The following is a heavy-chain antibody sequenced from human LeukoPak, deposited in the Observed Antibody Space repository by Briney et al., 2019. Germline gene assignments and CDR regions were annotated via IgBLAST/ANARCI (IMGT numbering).Heavy chain of an antibody. CDR1: GFTVSDNH. D-gene: IGHD3-16*01. J-gene: IGHJ6*02. CDR3: ARDGGSGITYDNYIYYGMDV. Sequence: GGSLRLSCAASGFTVSDNHMSWVRPPPGKGLEWVSFIYTGTNTYYAESVKGRFTISRDNSKNTVDLQMDSLRVEDTAVYFCARDGGSGITYDNYIYYGMDVWGQGTTVTVSS. V-gene: IGHV3-53*01. CDR2: IYTGTNT.